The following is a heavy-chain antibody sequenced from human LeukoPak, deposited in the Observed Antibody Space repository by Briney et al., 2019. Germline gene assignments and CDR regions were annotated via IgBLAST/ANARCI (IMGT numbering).Heavy chain of an antibody. D-gene: IGHD2-2*01. Sequence: ASVKVSCKASGYTFTGYYMHWVRQAPGQGLEWMGWINPNSGGINYAQKFQGRVTMTRDTSISTAYMELSRLRSDDTAVYYCATDCSSTSCYGDWFDPWGQGTLVTVSS. CDR1: GYTFTGYY. CDR3: ATDCSSTSCYGDWFDP. J-gene: IGHJ5*02. CDR2: INPNSGGI. V-gene: IGHV1-2*02.